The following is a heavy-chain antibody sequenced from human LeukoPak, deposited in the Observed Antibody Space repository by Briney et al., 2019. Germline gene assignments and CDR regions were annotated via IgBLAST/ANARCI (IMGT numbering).Heavy chain of an antibody. CDR2: IYYSGST. CDR3: ARDRAYYYDSSGYHGAFDI. J-gene: IGHJ3*02. D-gene: IGHD3-22*01. V-gene: IGHV4-61*01. Sequence: SETLSLTCSVSAYSISSGYYWSWIRQPPGKGLEWIGYIYYSGSTNYNPSLKSRVTISVDTSKTQLSLKLNSVTAADTAVYYCARDRAYYYDSSGYHGAFDIWGQGTLVTVSS. CDR1: AYSISSGYY.